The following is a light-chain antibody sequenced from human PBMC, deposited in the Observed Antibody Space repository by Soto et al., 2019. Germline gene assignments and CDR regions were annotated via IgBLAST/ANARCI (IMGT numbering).Light chain of an antibody. J-gene: IGLJ1*01. Sequence: QSVLTQPASGSGSPGQSITSSCTGTSSDVGGHNYVSWYQQHPGKAPKLILYEVSIRPSGVSNSFSGSKSGNTASLPISGLQAQAEADYYCASNRGYDFCVFGPAIKVAVL. CDR1: SSDVGGHNY. CDR3: ASNRGYDFCV. CDR2: EVS. V-gene: IGLV2-14*01.